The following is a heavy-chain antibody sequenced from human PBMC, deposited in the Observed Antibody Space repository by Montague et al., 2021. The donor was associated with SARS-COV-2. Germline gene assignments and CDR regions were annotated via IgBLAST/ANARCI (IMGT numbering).Heavy chain of an antibody. D-gene: IGHD3-22*01. J-gene: IGHJ3*02. CDR2: IYYTGXT. V-gene: IGHV4-39*01. CDR1: GGSISCSSYY. Sequence: SETLSLTCTVSGGSISCSSYYWGWIRQPPGKGLEWIGSIYYTGXTXYXXXXKXRVTISVDTSKNQFSLKLSSVTAADTAVYYCARHGYYETYDAFDIWGQGTMVTVSS. CDR3: ARHGYYETYDAFDI.